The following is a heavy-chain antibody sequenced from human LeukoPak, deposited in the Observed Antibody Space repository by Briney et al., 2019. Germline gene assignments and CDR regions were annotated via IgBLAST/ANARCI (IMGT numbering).Heavy chain of an antibody. D-gene: IGHD2-15*01. V-gene: IGHV3-66*01. CDR1: GLTVSNNY. CDR3: ARIPPPRYCSGGSCHYYYYGMDV. CDR2: LYTGGAT. Sequence: PGGSLRLSCAASGLTVSNNYVSWVRQAPGKGLEWVSVLYTGGATYYANSVKGRFTISRDNSKNTLYLQMNSVRAEDTAVYYCARIPPPRYCSGGSCHYYYYGMDVWGQGTTVTVSS. J-gene: IGHJ6*02.